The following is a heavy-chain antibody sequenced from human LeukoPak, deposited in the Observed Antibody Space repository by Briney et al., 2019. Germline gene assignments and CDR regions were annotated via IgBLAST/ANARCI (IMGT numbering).Heavy chain of an antibody. V-gene: IGHV3-33*01. CDR2: IWYDGGNK. CDR3: ARGACASTSCYDY. Sequence: GGSLRLSCAAYGFTFKNYGMHWVRQAPGKGLEWEADIWYDGGNKYYADSVKGRFSISRDNSKDTLSLQMNSLRVEDTAVYYCARGACASTSCYDYWGQGTLVSVSS. D-gene: IGHD2-2*01. CDR1: GFTFKNYG. J-gene: IGHJ4*02.